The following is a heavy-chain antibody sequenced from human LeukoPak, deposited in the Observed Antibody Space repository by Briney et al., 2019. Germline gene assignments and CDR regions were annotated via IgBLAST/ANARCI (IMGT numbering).Heavy chain of an antibody. CDR1: GGSFSGYY. CDR2: INHSGST. J-gene: IGHJ4*02. D-gene: IGHD2-8*01. V-gene: IGHV4-34*01. Sequence: PSETLSLTCAVYGGSFSGYYWSWIRQPPGKGLEWIGEINHSGSTNYNPSLKSRVTISVDTSKNQFSLKLSSVTAADTAVYYCARHSRACIADYWGQGTLVTVSS. CDR3: ARHSRACIADY.